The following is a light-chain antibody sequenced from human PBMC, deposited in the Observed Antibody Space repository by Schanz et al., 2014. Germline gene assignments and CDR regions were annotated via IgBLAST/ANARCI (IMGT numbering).Light chain of an antibody. J-gene: IGLJ3*02. CDR2: DVS. V-gene: IGLV2-14*01. Sequence: QAALTQPASVSGSPGQSITISCTGTSSDFRGYNYVSWYQQHPGKAPKLMIYDVSNRPSGVSNRFSGSKSGNTASLTISGLQAEDEADYYCSSYTSSNFWVFGGGTKVTVL. CDR3: SSYTSSNFWV. CDR1: SSDFRGYNY.